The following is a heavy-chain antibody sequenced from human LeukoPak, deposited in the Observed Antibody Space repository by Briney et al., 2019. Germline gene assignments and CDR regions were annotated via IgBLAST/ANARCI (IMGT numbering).Heavy chain of an antibody. J-gene: IGHJ4*02. Sequence: PGGSLRLSCAASGFSFSFYWMHWVRQAPGKGLEWSAYLSSSGSAFSYADSVKGRFTIARDNAKNSVYLEMNSLRADDTAVYYCARSARLMKGVVEVTALDDWGQGTLVTVSS. CDR1: GFSFSFYW. CDR2: LSSSGSAF. D-gene: IGHD3-3*01. CDR3: ARSARLMKGVVEVTALDD. V-gene: IGHV3-48*04.